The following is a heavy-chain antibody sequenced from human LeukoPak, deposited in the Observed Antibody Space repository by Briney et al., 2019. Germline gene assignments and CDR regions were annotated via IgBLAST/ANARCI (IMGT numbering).Heavy chain of an antibody. CDR2: IKEDGSEK. V-gene: IGHV3-7*01. J-gene: IGHJ4*02. D-gene: IGHD6-13*01. Sequence: GGSLRLSCAASGFTFSRHWTSWVRQAPGKGLEWVANIKEDGSEKYYVDSMKGRFTISRDNARNSLYLQMNSLRAEDTAVYYCAREVHAAVTDFDYWGQGTLVTVSS. CDR3: AREVHAAVTDFDY. CDR1: GFTFSRHW.